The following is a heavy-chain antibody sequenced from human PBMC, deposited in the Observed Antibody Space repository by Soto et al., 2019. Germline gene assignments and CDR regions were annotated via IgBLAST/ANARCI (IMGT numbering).Heavy chain of an antibody. CDR1: GYTFTSYY. CDR3: ARHLGGFGELYYYYYGMDV. Sequence: ASVKVSCKASGYTFTSYYMHWVRQAPGQGLEWMGIINPSVGRTSYAQKFQGRVTITTDESTSTAYMELSSLRSEDTAVYYCARHLGGFGELYYYYYGMDVWGQGTTVTVSS. J-gene: IGHJ6*02. CDR2: INPSVGRT. V-gene: IGHV1-46*01. D-gene: IGHD3-10*01.